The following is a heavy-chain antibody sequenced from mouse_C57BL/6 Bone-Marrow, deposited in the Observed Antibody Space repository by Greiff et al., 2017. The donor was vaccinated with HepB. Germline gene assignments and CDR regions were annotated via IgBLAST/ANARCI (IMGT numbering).Heavy chain of an antibody. V-gene: IGHV1-69*01. CDR2: IDPSDSYT. CDR1: GYTFTSYW. CDR3: ARAQTAWFAY. J-gene: IGHJ3*01. Sequence: VQLQQPGAELVMPGASVKLSCKASGYTFTSYWMHWVKQRPGQGLEWIGEIDPSDSYTNYNQKFKGKSTLTVDKSSSTAYMQLSSLTSEDSAVYDCARAQTAWFAYWGQGTLVTVSA. D-gene: IGHD1-3*01.